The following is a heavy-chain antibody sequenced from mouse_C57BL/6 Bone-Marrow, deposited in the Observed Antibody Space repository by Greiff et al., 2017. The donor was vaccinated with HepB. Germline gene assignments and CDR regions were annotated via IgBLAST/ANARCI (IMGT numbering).Heavy chain of an antibody. D-gene: IGHD1-1*01. CDR2: IYPGGGYT. J-gene: IGHJ2*01. V-gene: IGHV1-63*01. CDR3: ARYYGSSDHFDY. Sequence: QVQLKESGAELVRPGTSVKMSCKASGYTFTNYWIGWAKQRPGHGLEWIGDIYPGGGYTNYNEKFKGKATLTADKSSSTAYMQFSSLTSEDSAIYYCARYYGSSDHFDYWGQGTTLTVSS. CDR1: GYTFTNYW.